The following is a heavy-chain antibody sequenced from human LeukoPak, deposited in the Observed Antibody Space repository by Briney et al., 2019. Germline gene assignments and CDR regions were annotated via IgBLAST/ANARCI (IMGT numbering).Heavy chain of an antibody. V-gene: IGHV4-61*03. D-gene: IGHD3-22*01. J-gene: IGHJ4*02. CDR1: GGSISSGGYY. CDR3: TRNYDSSGYTTFGY. Sequence: SETLSLTCTVSGGSISSGGYYWSWIRQHPGKGLEWIGYIYYSGSTNYNPSLKSRVTIAVDTSKNHFSLKLSSVTAADTAVYYCTRNYDSSGYTTFGYWGRGTLVTVSS. CDR2: IYYSGST.